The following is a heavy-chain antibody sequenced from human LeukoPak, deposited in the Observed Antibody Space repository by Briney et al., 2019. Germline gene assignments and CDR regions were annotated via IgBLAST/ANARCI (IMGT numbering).Heavy chain of an antibody. CDR3: ARVGVGDWGSVWDH. J-gene: IGHJ4*02. Sequence: QPGGSLRLSCAASGFTFSSYEMSWVRQAPGKGLEWVSYIRSSGSTIYYADSVKGRFTISRDNAKNSLYLQMNSLRAEDTAVYYCARVGVGDWGSVWDHWGQGVRVTVSS. CDR2: IRSSGSTI. CDR1: GFTFSSYE. D-gene: IGHD3-16*01. V-gene: IGHV3-48*03.